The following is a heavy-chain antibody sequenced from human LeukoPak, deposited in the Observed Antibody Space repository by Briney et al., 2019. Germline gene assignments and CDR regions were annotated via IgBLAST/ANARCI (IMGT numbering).Heavy chain of an antibody. Sequence: GGSLRLSCAASGFTFSSYGMHWVRQAPGKGLEGVAFIRYDGSNKYYADSGKGRFTISRYNSKNTLYLQMNSLRAEDTAVYYCAKGLFGPYYYYMDVWGKGTTVTVSS. CDR1: GFTFSSYG. D-gene: IGHD3-22*01. CDR3: AKGLFGPYYYYMDV. CDR2: IRYDGSNK. V-gene: IGHV3-30*02. J-gene: IGHJ6*03.